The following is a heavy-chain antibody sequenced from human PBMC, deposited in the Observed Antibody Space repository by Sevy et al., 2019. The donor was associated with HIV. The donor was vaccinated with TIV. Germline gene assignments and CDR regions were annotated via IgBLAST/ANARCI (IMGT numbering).Heavy chain of an antibody. Sequence: GGSLRLSCAASGFTFNNYAMSWVRQAPGKGLEGVSSISRSGGSTYYADSVKGRFTISRDNSKNTLYLQMNSLRAEDTAVYYCAKVDVVVPVADYGLDVWGQGTTVTVSS. D-gene: IGHD2-2*01. V-gene: IGHV3-23*01. J-gene: IGHJ6*02. CDR1: GFTFNNYA. CDR3: AKVDVVVPVADYGLDV. CDR2: ISRSGGST.